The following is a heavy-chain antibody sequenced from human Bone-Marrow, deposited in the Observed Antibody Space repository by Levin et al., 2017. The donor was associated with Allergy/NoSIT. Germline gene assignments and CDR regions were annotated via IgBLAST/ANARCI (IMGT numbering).Heavy chain of an antibody. CDR2: TYYRSNWYN. CDR3: ERGRNNAFEI. V-gene: IGHV6-1*01. D-gene: IGHD1-14*01. Sequence: PSETLSLTCAISGASLSTNGVAWNWIRQSPSRGLEWLGRTYYRSNWYNDYAPSVKRRLTINPDTSKSQFSLPLNSVIPVDTAVHYCERGRNNAFEIWGQGTVVTVSS. J-gene: IGHJ3*02. CDR1: GASLSTNGVA.